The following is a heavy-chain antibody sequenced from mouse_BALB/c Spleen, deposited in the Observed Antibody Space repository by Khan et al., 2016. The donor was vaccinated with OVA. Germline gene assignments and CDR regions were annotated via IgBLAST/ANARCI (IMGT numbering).Heavy chain of an antibody. CDR3: ARDYDVDYFDY. CDR2: ISCYNGAT. Sequence: LVKTGASVKISCKASGYSFTGYYMHWVKQSHGKSLEWIGYISCYNGATTYNQKFKGKATFTIDASSSTGYMQLNSLTSEDSAVYVCARDYDVDYFDYWGQGTTLTVSS. D-gene: IGHD2-3*01. J-gene: IGHJ2*01. V-gene: IGHV1S34*01. CDR1: GYSFTGYY.